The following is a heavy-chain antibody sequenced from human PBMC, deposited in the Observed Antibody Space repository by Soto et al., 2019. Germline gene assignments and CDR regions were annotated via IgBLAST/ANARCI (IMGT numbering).Heavy chain of an antibody. CDR2: IDPSDSQT. V-gene: IGHV5-10-1*01. D-gene: IGHD3-22*01. CDR1: GYSFPGYW. Sequence: GESLKISCKGSGYSFPGYWITWVRQKPGKGLERMGRIDPSDSQTYYSPSFRGHVTISATKSITTVFLQRSSLRATDTAMYYCASQIYDSDTGHNFQHYFDSWGQGTPVTVS. J-gene: IGHJ4*02. CDR3: ASQIYDSDTGHNFQHYFDS.